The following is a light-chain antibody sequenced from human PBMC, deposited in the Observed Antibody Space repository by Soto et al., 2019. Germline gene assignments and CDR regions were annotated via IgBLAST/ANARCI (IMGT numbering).Light chain of an antibody. CDR1: QGITSY. V-gene: IGKV1-9*01. J-gene: IGKJ4*01. CDR2: GAS. CDR3: QQTRSYPST. Sequence: IQLTQSPSSLSASVGDSVTITCRASQGITSYLAWCQQKPGKAPNLLIYGASTLQSGVPSRFSGSGSGTDFTLTINSLQAEDFATYYCQQTRSYPSTFGGGTKVDIK.